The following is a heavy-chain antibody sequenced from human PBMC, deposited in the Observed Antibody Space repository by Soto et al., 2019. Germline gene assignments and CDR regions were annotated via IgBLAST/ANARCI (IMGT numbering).Heavy chain of an antibody. CDR2: IYYRGST. CDR1: GGSISSGGYY. D-gene: IGHD2-21*02. V-gene: IGHV4-31*03. CDR3: ARVCGGDCHYGMDV. J-gene: IGHJ6*02. Sequence: QVQLQESGPGLVKPSQTLSLTCTVSGGSISSGGYYWSWIRQHPGKGLEWIGYIYYRGSTYYNPSLKSRVTISVDTSKNQFSRKLSSVTAADTAVDYCARVCGGDCHYGMDVWGQGTTVTVSS.